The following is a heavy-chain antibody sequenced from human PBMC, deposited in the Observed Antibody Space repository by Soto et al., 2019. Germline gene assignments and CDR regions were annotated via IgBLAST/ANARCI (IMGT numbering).Heavy chain of an antibody. CDR3: ARGGVDTAYYYYGMDV. V-gene: IGHV1-69*13. J-gene: IGHJ6*02. D-gene: IGHD5-18*01. CDR2: IIPIFGTA. CDR1: GGTFSSYA. Sequence: SVKVSCKASGGTFSSYAISWARQAPGQGLEWMGGIIPIFGTANYAQKFQGRVTITADESTSTAYMELSSLRSEDTAVYYCARGGVDTAYYYYGMDVWGQGTTVTSP.